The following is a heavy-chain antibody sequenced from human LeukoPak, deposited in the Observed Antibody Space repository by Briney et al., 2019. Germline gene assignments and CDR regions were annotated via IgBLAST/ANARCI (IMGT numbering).Heavy chain of an antibody. J-gene: IGHJ4*02. CDR1: GFTFSSYT. V-gene: IGHV3-21*04. D-gene: IGHD1-26*01. Sequence: PGGSLRLSCAASGFTFSSYTMNWVRQAPGKGLEWVSSISYTGTYIYYADSVKGRFTISRDNAQNSPYLQMNSLRAEDTAIYYCVRDRGTYRPIDYWGQGTLVTVSS. CDR2: ISYTGTYI. CDR3: VRDRGTYRPIDY.